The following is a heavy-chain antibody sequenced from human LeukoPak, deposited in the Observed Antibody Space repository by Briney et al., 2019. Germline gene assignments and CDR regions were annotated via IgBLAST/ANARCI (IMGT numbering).Heavy chain of an antibody. CDR3: AKAPPAYGGNSGCSDY. Sequence: GGSLRLSCAASGFTFSSYSMNWVRQAPGKGLEWVSYISSSSNTIYYADSVKGRFTISRDNAKNSLYLQMNSLRAEDTAVYYCAKAPPAYGGNSGCSDYWGQGTLVTVSS. CDR1: GFTFSSYS. V-gene: IGHV3-48*01. J-gene: IGHJ4*02. D-gene: IGHD4-23*01. CDR2: ISSSSNTI.